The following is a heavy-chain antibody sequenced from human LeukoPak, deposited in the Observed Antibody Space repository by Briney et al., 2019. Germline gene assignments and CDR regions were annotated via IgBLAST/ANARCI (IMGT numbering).Heavy chain of an antibody. D-gene: IGHD3-10*01. V-gene: IGHV4-59*08. Sequence: KPSETLSLTCTFSGGSISYYYWCWIRQPPGTGLESIGYISDTGRTNYNPPLKSRVIISLDTAKIQFSLKLTAVTAADTALYYCAIQLYGSGLFDFWGQGTLVIVSS. J-gene: IGHJ4*02. CDR1: GGSISYYY. CDR2: ISDTGRT. CDR3: AIQLYGSGLFDF.